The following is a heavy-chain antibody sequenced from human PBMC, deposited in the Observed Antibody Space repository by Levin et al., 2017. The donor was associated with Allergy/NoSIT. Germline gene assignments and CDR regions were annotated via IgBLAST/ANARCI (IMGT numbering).Heavy chain of an antibody. CDR1: GFTFSSYS. CDR2: ISRSSSII. J-gene: IGHJ4*02. V-gene: IGHV3-48*01. Sequence: PGGSLRLSCAASGFTFSSYSMNWVRQAPGKGLEWVSYISRSSSIIYYADSVKGRFTISRDNAKNSLYLQMNSLRAEDTAVYYCAREFDCSSSTCYISALDYWGQGTLVTVSS. D-gene: IGHD2-2*02. CDR3: AREFDCSSSTCYISALDY.